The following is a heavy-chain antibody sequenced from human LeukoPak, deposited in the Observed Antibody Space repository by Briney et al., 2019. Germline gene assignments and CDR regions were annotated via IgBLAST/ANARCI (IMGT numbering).Heavy chain of an antibody. Sequence: GESLKISCKGSGYSFTSYWIGWVRQMPGKGLEWMGIIYPGDSDTRYSPSFQGQVTISADKSLSTAYLQWSSLKASDTAMYYCARHGTYYYDSSGPMDVWGQGTLVTVSS. CDR3: ARHGTYYYDSSGPMDV. CDR2: IYPGDSDT. D-gene: IGHD3-22*01. CDR1: GYSFTSYW. J-gene: IGHJ4*02. V-gene: IGHV5-51*01.